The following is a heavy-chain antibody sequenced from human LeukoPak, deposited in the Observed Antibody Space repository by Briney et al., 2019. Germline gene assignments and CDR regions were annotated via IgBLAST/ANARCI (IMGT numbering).Heavy chain of an antibody. CDR3: AKGTGPFYYGMDA. J-gene: IGHJ6*02. CDR2: ISYDGSNK. CDR1: GFTFSSYS. V-gene: IGHV3-30*18. Sequence: GGSLRLSCAASGFTFSSYSVNWVRQAPGKGLEWVAVISYDGSNKYYVDSVKGRFTISRDNSKNTLYLQLNSLRAEDTAVYYCAKGTGPFYYGMDAWGQGTTVTVSS. D-gene: IGHD2-8*02.